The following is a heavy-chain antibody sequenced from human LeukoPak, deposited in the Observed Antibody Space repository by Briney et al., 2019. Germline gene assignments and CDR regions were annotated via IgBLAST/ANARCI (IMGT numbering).Heavy chain of an antibody. CDR1: GGSISSYY. D-gene: IGHD1-26*01. V-gene: IGHV4-59*12. CDR2: IYYSGST. Sequence: PSETLSLTCTVSGGSISSYYWSWIRQPPGKGLEWIGYIYYSGSTNYNPSLKSRVTISVDTSKNQFSLKLSSVTAADTAVYYCARVGATTSIDAFDIWGQGTMVTVSS. CDR3: ARVGATTSIDAFDI. J-gene: IGHJ3*02.